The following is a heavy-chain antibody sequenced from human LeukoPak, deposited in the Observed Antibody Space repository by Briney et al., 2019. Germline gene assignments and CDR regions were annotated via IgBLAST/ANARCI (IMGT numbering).Heavy chain of an antibody. D-gene: IGHD2-2*02. Sequence: PGGSLRLSCAASGFTFSSYGMHWVRQAPGKGLEWVAVIWYDRSNKYYADSVKGRFTISRDNSKNTLYLQMNSLRAEDTAVYYCAKSLRYCSGTGCYTYYYYGMDVWGQGTTVTVSS. V-gene: IGHV3-33*06. CDR3: AKSLRYCSGTGCYTYYYYGMDV. CDR1: GFTFSSYG. J-gene: IGHJ6*02. CDR2: IWYDRSNK.